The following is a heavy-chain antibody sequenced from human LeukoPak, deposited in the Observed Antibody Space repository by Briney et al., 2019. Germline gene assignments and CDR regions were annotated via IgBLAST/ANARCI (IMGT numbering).Heavy chain of an antibody. Sequence: GASVKVSCKASGGTFSSYAISWVRQAPGQGLEWMGGIIPIFGTANYAQKFQGRVTITADESTSTAYMELSSLRSEDTAVYYCARSAWTTHAQGVMIVVALDYWGQGTLVTVSS. CDR1: GGTFSSYA. J-gene: IGHJ4*02. CDR3: ARSAWTTHAQGVMIVVALDY. D-gene: IGHD3-22*01. V-gene: IGHV1-69*13. CDR2: IIPIFGTA.